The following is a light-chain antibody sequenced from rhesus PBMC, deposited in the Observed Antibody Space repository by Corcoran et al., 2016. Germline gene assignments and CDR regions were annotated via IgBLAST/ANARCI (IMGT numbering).Light chain of an antibody. CDR2: KAS. CDR3: EQYNSRPWT. J-gene: IGKJ1*01. Sequence: DIQMTQSPSSLSASVGDTVTITCRASQYICTWLAWYQQMPGKAPKLLMYKASSLQSGVTSRFSGTGYGTYLTLNISRRQSEDFATYDCEQYNSRPWTFGQGTKVDIK. V-gene: IGKV1-22*01. CDR1: QYICTW.